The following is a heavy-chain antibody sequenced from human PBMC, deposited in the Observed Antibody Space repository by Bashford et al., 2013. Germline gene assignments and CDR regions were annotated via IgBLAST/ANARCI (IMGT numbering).Heavy chain of an antibody. CDR1: GGTFSSYA. CDR3: ARDNYALRNWFDP. Sequence: SVKVSCKASGGTFSSYAISWVRQAPGQGLEWMGGIIPIFGTANYAQKFQGRVTITADESTSTAYMELSSLRSEDTAVYYCARDNYALRNWFDPVGQGTLVTVSS. J-gene: IGHJ5*02. CDR2: IIPIFGTA. V-gene: IGHV1-69*13. D-gene: IGHD4-11*01.